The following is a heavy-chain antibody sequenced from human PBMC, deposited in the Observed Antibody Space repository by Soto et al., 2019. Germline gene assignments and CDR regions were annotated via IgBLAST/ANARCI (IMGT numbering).Heavy chain of an antibody. V-gene: IGHV1-8*01. J-gene: IGHJ6*03. CDR2: MNPNSGNT. Sequence: ASVKVSCKASGYTFTSYDINWVRQATGQGLEWMGWMNPNSGNTGYAQKFQGRVTMTRNTSISTAYMELSSLRSEDTAVYYCARGLRNFDWLSYYYYMDVWGKGTTVTVSS. D-gene: IGHD3-9*01. CDR1: GYTFTSYD. CDR3: ARGLRNFDWLSYYYYMDV.